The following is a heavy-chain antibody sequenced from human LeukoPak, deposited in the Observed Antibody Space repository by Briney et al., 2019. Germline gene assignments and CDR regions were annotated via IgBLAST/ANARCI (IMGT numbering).Heavy chain of an antibody. CDR1: GGSINGHY. CDR3: ARGSLAVAGYFDS. J-gene: IGHJ4*02. CDR2: LYYTGYT. V-gene: IGHV4-59*11. Sequence: PSETLSLTCTVSGGSINGHYWSWIRQPPGKGRGWIGFLYYTGYTDYNPSLKSLVTISVDTSKDQFSVKLSSVTAADTALYYCARGSLAVAGYFDSWGQGTLVTVSS. D-gene: IGHD6-19*01.